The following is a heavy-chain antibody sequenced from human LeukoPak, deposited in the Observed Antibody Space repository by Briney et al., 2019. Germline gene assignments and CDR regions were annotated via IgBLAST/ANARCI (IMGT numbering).Heavy chain of an antibody. D-gene: IGHD3-22*01. CDR3: AKALYYYDSSRPFDY. CDR2: TNWDSGSI. V-gene: IGHV3-9*03. CDR1: GFTFDDYA. Sequence: GRSLRLSCAASGFTFDDYAMHWVPQAPGKGPEWVSGTNWDSGSIGYADSVKGRFTISRDNAKNSLYLQVKSLRAEDMALYYCAKALYYYDSSRPFDYWGQGTLVTVSS. J-gene: IGHJ4*02.